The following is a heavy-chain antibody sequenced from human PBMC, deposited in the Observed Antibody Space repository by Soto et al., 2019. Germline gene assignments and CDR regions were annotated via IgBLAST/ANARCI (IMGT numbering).Heavy chain of an antibody. CDR3: AKAGLATSSRTGFDS. J-gene: IGHJ4*02. CDR1: GFTSSDNA. D-gene: IGHD6-6*01. Sequence: EVHLLESGGGLVQPGGSLRLSCAASGFTSSDNAMAWLRHTPGKGLELLSTISGNGGSTSYAESVKGRFTISRDNSKNTLYLQSSSLRAEDTALYYCAKAGLATSSRTGFDSWGQGTLVTVSS. CDR2: ISGNGGST. V-gene: IGHV3-23*01.